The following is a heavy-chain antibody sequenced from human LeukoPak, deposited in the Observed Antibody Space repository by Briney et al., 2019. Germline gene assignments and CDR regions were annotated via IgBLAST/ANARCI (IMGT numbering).Heavy chain of an antibody. J-gene: IGHJ4*02. D-gene: IGHD3-10*01. Sequence: SETLSLTCTVSGYSISSGYYWGWIRQTPGKGLEWIGYIYHGGRTDYNPFLKSRATISVDTSKNQFSLKLSSVTAADTAVYFCARGFRGPNFDHWGQGTLVTVSS. V-gene: IGHV4-38-2*02. CDR2: IYHGGRT. CDR1: GYSISSGYY. CDR3: ARGFRGPNFDH.